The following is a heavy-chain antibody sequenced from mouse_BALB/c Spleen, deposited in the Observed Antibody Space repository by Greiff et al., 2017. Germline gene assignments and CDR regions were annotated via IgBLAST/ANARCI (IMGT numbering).Heavy chain of an antibody. D-gene: IGHD2-4*01. CDR3: ARDYDALGAMDY. V-gene: IGHV5-17*02. CDR1: GFTFSSFG. CDR2: ISSGSSTI. J-gene: IGHJ4*01. Sequence: DVQLVESGGGLVQPGGSRKLSCAASGFTFSSFGMHWVRQAPEKGLEWVAYISSGSSTIYYADTVKGRFTISRDNPKNTLFLQMTSLRSEDTAMYYCARDYDALGAMDYWGQGTSVTVSS.